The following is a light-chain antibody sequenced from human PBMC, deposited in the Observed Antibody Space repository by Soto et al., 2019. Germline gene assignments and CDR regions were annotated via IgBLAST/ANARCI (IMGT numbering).Light chain of an antibody. CDR2: DAS. CDR3: QQYNSYWT. Sequence: SASTGDRVTITCRASQSISSWLAWYQQKPGKAPKLLIYDASSLESGVPSRFSGSGSGTEFALTISSLQPDDFATYYCQQYNSYWTFGQGTRWIT. V-gene: IGKV1-5*01. J-gene: IGKJ1*01. CDR1: QSISSW.